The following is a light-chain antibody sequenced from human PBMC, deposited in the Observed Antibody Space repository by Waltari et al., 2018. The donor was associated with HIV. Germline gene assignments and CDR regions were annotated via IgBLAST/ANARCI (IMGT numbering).Light chain of an antibody. V-gene: IGLV2-11*01. CDR3: SSYAGRYTVV. J-gene: IGLJ2*01. CDR2: GVT. Sequence: QSALTQPRSVSGSPGPSVTISCTGTRSDVGAYDYVSVYQQYPGKAPKVILYGVTKRPSGIPDRFSGSKSGSTASLTISGPQAEDEADYFCSSYAGRYTVVFGGGTKLTVL. CDR1: RSDVGAYDY.